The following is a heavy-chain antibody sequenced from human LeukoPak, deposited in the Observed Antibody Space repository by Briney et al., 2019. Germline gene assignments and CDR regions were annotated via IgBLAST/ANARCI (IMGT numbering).Heavy chain of an antibody. V-gene: IGHV4-31*03. CDR3: ASNHRSSTSCYYRV. J-gene: IGHJ4*02. CDR2: IYYSGST. Sequence: TLALTCTVSGGSVSSGGYYWSWIRQHPGKGLEWIGYIYYSGSTYYNPSLKSRVTISVDTSKNQFSLKLSSVTAADTAVYYCASNHRSSTSCYYRVWGQGTLVTVSS. CDR1: GGSVSSGGYY. D-gene: IGHD2-2*01.